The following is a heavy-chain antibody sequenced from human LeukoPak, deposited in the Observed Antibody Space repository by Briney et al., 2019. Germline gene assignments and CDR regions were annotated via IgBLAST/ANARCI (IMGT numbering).Heavy chain of an antibody. CDR3: ASQIADIPDAFDI. V-gene: IGHV5-51*01. CDR1: GYSFTSYW. D-gene: IGHD2-2*02. Sequence: GESLKISCKGSGYSFTSYWIGWVRQMPGKGLEWMGIIYPGDSDTRYSPSSQGQVTISADKSISTAYLQWSSLKASDTAMYYCASQIADIPDAFDIWGQGTMVTVSS. J-gene: IGHJ3*02. CDR2: IYPGDSDT.